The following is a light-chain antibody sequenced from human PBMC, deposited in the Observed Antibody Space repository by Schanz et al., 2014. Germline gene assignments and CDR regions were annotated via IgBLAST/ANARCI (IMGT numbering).Light chain of an antibody. J-gene: IGKJ1*01. V-gene: IGKV1-5*01. CDR2: DAS. Sequence: DIQMTQSPSTLSASVGDRVTITCRASQSISNWLAWYQQKLGKAPKVLIYDASILESGVPSRFSGSGSGTEFPLTISSLQPYDFATYYCQQYNNFWGFGQGTKVEIK. CDR1: QSISNW. CDR3: QQYNNFWG.